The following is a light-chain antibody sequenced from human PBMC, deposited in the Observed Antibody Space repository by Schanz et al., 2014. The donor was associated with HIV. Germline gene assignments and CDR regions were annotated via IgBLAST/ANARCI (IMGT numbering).Light chain of an antibody. J-gene: IGKJ4*01. CDR1: QRLSSSY. CDR2: ATS. V-gene: IGKV3-20*01. Sequence: EIVLTQSPGTLSLSPGGRATLSCAASQRLSSSYLAWYQQKRDQPPRLVIYATSSRAAGIPDRFSGTGSGTDFTLTISRLEPEDFAVYFCQYFGNSGGTFGGGTKLEIK. CDR3: QYFGNSGGT.